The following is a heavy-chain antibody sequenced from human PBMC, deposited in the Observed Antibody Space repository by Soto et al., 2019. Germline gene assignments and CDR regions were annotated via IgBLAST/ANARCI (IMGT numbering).Heavy chain of an antibody. D-gene: IGHD6-19*01. CDR1: GGTFSSYA. Sequence: ASVKVSCKASGGTFSSYAISWVRQAPGQGLEWMGRIIPILGIANYAQKFQGRVTITADKSTSTAYMELSSLRSEDTAVYYCASLLYSSGSSAFDIWGQGTMVTVSS. J-gene: IGHJ3*02. CDR3: ASLLYSSGSSAFDI. V-gene: IGHV1-69*04. CDR2: IIPILGIA.